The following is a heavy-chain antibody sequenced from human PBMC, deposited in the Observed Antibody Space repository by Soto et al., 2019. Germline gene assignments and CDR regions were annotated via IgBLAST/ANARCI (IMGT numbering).Heavy chain of an antibody. J-gene: IGHJ6*02. D-gene: IGHD3-22*01. Sequence: VKVSCKASGGTFSSYAISWVRQAPGQGLEWMGGIIPIFGTANYAQKFQGRVTITADESTSTAYMELSSLRSEDTAVYYCARADSSGYHDYYYYGMDVWGQGTTVTVSS. V-gene: IGHV1-69*01. CDR1: GGTFSSYA. CDR3: ARADSSGYHDYYYYGMDV. CDR2: IIPIFGTA.